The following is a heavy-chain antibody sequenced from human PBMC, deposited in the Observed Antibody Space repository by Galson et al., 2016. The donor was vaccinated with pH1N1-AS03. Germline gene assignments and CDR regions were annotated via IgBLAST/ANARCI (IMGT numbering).Heavy chain of an antibody. CDR2: MSYEGTTT. V-gene: IGHV3-30*03. D-gene: IGHD6-13*01. CDR1: GFTFRTYT. Sequence: SLRLSCAASGFTFRTYTMNWVRQAPGKGLEWVAVMSYEGTTTYYADSVKGRFTISRDNYKNTLYLQMNSLRTEDTALYYCAREEGGFGSNWLQTDAFDIWGQGTMVTVSS. CDR3: AREEGGFGSNWLQTDAFDI. J-gene: IGHJ3*02.